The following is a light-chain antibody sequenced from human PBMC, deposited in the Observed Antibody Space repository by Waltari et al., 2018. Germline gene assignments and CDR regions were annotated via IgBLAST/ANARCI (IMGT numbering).Light chain of an antibody. Sequence: QSVLTQPPSASGTPGQRVTISCSGSRSNIGSNYVYWYQQLPGTAPKLPIYRNNQRPSVVPALFSGSKAGTATSLAIRGLRSEDEAEYYCAAWDDSLSGRVFGGGTKVTVL. CDR1: RSNIGSNY. CDR3: AAWDDSLSGRV. J-gene: IGLJ3*02. CDR2: RNN. V-gene: IGLV1-47*01.